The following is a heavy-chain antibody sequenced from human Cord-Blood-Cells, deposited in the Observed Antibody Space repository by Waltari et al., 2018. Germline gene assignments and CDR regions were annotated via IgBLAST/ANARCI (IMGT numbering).Heavy chain of an antibody. J-gene: IGHJ3*02. D-gene: IGHD6-6*01. Sequence: QVQLQESGPGLVKPSETLSLTCTVSGGSISRYYWSWIRPPAGKGLEWIGRIYTSGSTNYNPSLKSRVTMSVDTSKNQFSLKLSSVTAADTAVYYCARDSIAARPHAFDIWGQGTMVTVSS. CDR3: ARDSIAARPHAFDI. CDR2: IYTSGST. V-gene: IGHV4-4*07. CDR1: GGSISRYY.